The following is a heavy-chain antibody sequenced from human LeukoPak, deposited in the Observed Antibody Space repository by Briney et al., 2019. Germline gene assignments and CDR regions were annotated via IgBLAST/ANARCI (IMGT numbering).Heavy chain of an antibody. D-gene: IGHD3-10*02. CDR1: GFTFISYE. J-gene: IGHJ6*04. CDR2: ISSSGRTK. CDR3: AELGITMIGGV. V-gene: IGHV3-48*03. Sequence: GGSLRLSCAASGFTFISYEMNWVRQAPGKGLEWVSYISSSGRTKYYADSVKGRFTISRDNAKNSLYLQMNSLRAEDTAVYYCAELGITMIGGVWGKGTTVTISS.